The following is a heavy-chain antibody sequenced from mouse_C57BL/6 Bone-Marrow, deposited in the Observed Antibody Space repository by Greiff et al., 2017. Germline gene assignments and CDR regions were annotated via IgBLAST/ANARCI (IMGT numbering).Heavy chain of an antibody. J-gene: IGHJ2*01. V-gene: IGHV14-3*01. Sequence: VQLQQSVAELVRPGASVKLSCTASGFNIKNSYMHWVKQRPEQGLEWIGRIDPANGNTKYAPKFKGKATITVDTSSNTAYLQLSSLTSEDAAFYYCARGEYGRYYFDYWGQGTTLTVSS. CDR2: IDPANGNT. D-gene: IGHD1-1*01. CDR1: GFNIKNSY. CDR3: ARGEYGRYYFDY.